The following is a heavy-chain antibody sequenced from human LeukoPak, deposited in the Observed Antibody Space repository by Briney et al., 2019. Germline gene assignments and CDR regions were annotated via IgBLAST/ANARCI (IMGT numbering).Heavy chain of an antibody. CDR2: IYTSGST. V-gene: IGHV4-4*07. CDR3: ARDAHPGFSYYYYYMDV. CDR1: GGSISSYY. D-gene: IGHD1-14*01. Sequence: SENLSLTCTVSGGSISSYYWSWIRQPAGREWEWIMRIYTSGSTNYNPSLKSRVPMSVDTSKNQFSLKLSSVTAADTAVYYCARDAHPGFSYYYYYMDVWGKGTTVTVSS. J-gene: IGHJ6*03.